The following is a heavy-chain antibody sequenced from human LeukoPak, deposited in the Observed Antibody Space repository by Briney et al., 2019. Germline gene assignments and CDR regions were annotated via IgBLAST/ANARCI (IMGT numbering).Heavy chain of an antibody. CDR3: AKYSSSGPLVDY. D-gene: IGHD6-13*01. CDR2: ISYDGSNK. Sequence: GGPLRLSCEASGFTFSNYGMHWARQAPGKGLEWVAVISYDGSNKYYADSVKGRFTISRDNSKNTLYLQMNSLRAEDTAVYYCAKYSSSGPLVDYWGQGTLVTVSS. V-gene: IGHV3-30*18. J-gene: IGHJ4*02. CDR1: GFTFSNYG.